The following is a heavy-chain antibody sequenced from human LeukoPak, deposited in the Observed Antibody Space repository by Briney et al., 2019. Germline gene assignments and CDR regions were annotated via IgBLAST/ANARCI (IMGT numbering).Heavy chain of an antibody. CDR3: ALNIAARPDSDY. J-gene: IGHJ4*02. D-gene: IGHD6-6*01. V-gene: IGHV4-34*01. CDR1: GVSFSGYY. Sequence: PSETLSLTCAVYGVSFSGYYWSWIRQPPGKGLEWIGEINHSGSTNYNPSLKSRVTISVDTSKNQFSLKLSSVTAADTAVYYCALNIAARPDSDYWGQGTLVTVSS. CDR2: INHSGST.